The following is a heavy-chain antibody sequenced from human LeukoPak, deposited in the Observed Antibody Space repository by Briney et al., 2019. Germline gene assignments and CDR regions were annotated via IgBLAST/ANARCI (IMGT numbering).Heavy chain of an antibody. D-gene: IGHD6-19*01. V-gene: IGHV3-33*01. J-gene: IGHJ4*02. Sequence: GGSLRLACAASGFTFSSYGMHWVRQAPGKGLEWVAVIWYDGSNKYYADSVKGRFTISRDNSKNTLYLQMNSLRAEDTAVYYCARDLYSGKYYFDYWGQGTLVTVSS. CDR3: ARDLYSGKYYFDY. CDR2: IWYDGSNK. CDR1: GFTFSSYG.